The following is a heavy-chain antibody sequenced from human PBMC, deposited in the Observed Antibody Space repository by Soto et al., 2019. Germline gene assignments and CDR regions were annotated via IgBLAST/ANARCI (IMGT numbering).Heavy chain of an antibody. J-gene: IGHJ3*02. V-gene: IGHV4-30-2*01. D-gene: IGHD1-26*01. CDR2: IYHSGST. Sequence: QLQLQESGSGLVKPSQTLSLTCTVSGGSISSGGYSWSWIRQPPGKGLEWIGYIYHSGSTYYNPSLKSRVTISLDRSKNQFSLKLSSVTAADTAVYYCAGGWDNSGNNAFDIWGQGTMVTVSS. CDR3: AGGWDNSGNNAFDI. CDR1: GGSISSGGYS.